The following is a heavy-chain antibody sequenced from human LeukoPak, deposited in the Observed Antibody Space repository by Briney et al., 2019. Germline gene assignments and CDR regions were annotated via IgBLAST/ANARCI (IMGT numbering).Heavy chain of an antibody. CDR3: ARDRPRVRGVIRYYYMDV. J-gene: IGHJ6*03. D-gene: IGHD3-10*01. Sequence: ASVKVSYKASGYTFTSYYMHWVRQAPGQGLEWMGIINPSGGSTSYAQKFQGRVTMTRDTSTSTVYMELSSLRSEDTAVYYCARDRPRVRGVIRYYYMDVWGKGTTVTISS. CDR1: GYTFTSYY. V-gene: IGHV1-46*01. CDR2: INPSGGST.